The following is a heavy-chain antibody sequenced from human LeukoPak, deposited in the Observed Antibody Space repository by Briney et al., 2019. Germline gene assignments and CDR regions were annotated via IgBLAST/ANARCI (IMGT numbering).Heavy chain of an antibody. J-gene: IGHJ4*02. CDR2: ISEDGSDK. Sequence: GGSLRLSCAASGFNFRSYGLHWVRQAPGKGLEWVAAISEDGSDKYHVESVKGRFTISRDNAKNSLYLQMNSLRAEDTAVYYCARNWQFGRGVFDYWGQGTLVTVSS. CDR1: GFNFRSYG. CDR3: ARNWQFGRGVFDY. V-gene: IGHV3-30*03. D-gene: IGHD3-10*01.